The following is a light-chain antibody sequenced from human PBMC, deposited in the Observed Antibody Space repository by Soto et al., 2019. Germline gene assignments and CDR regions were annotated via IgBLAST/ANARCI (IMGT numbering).Light chain of an antibody. Sequence: EIVMTQSPDTLSVSPGERATLTCRAGQGVTTNFAWYQQKSGQSPRLVIYDVSIRATGVPARFSATGSETDFTLTISGLQSGDSAVYFCQQYNNWPFSFGQGTRLEIK. CDR1: QGVTTN. J-gene: IGKJ5*01. CDR2: DVS. CDR3: QQYNNWPFS. V-gene: IGKV3-15*01.